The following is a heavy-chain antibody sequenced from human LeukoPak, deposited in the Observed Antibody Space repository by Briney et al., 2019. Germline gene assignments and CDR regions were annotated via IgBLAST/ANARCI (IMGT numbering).Heavy chain of an antibody. CDR1: GGSINSYY. V-gene: IGHV4-4*07. Sequence: SETLSLTCTVSGGSINSYYWSWIRQPARKGLGWIGRIYSSGSTNYNPSLKSRVSMSVDTSKNQFSLKLTSVTAADTAVYYCARGGKATVVTMWGQGILVSVSS. D-gene: IGHD4-23*01. CDR2: IYSSGST. J-gene: IGHJ4*02. CDR3: ARGGKATVVTM.